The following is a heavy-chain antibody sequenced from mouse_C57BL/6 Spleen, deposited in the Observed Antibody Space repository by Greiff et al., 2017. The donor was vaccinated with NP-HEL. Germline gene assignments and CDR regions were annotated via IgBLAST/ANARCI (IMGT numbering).Heavy chain of an antibody. V-gene: IGHV1-50*01. CDR3: ARGGSPAWFAY. J-gene: IGHJ3*01. CDR1: GYTFTSYW. Sequence: QVQLQQPGAELVKPGASVKLSCKASGYTFTSYWMQWVKQRPGQGLEWLGEIDPSDSYTNYNQKFKGKATLTVDTSSSTAYMQLSSLTSEDSAVYYCARGGSPAWFAYWGQGTLVTVSA. CDR2: IDPSDSYT.